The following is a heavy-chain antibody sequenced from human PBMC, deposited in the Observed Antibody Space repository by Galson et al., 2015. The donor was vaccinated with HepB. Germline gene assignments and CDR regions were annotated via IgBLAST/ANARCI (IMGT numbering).Heavy chain of an antibody. Sequence: SVKVSCKASGYTFTSYGISWVRQAPGQGLEWMGWISAYNGNTNYAQKLQGRVTMTTDTSTSTAYMELRSLRSDDTAVYYCARDEGYYYGSGSGNWFDPWGQGTLVTVSS. D-gene: IGHD3-10*01. J-gene: IGHJ5*02. CDR1: GYTFTSYG. CDR2: ISAYNGNT. CDR3: ARDEGYYYGSGSGNWFDP. V-gene: IGHV1-18*01.